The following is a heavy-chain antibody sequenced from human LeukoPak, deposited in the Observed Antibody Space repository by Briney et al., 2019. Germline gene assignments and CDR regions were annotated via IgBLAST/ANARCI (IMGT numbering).Heavy chain of an antibody. Sequence: GSLRLSCVASGFNFRNYGMHWVRQAPGKGLEWVAVIWYDGSKEYYTDSVKGRFTISRDDSKNTLYLQVNSLTAEDTAVYSCARDISTAGGATRWFDPWGQGTLVTVSS. CDR1: GFNFRNYG. V-gene: IGHV3-33*01. D-gene: IGHD1-26*01. CDR2: IWYDGSKE. J-gene: IGHJ5*02. CDR3: ARDISTAGGATRWFDP.